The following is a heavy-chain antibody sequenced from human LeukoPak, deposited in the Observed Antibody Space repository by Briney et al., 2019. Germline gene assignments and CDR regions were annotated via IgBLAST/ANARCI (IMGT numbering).Heavy chain of an antibody. Sequence: GGSLRLSCTASGFTFGDYAMSWVRQAPGKGLEWVGFIRSKAYGGTTEYAASVKGRFTISRDDSKSIAYLQMNSLKTEDTAVYYCTRASPSYYYDSSGYYYFPSAKYYFDYWGQGTLVTVSS. D-gene: IGHD3-22*01. CDR2: IRSKAYGGTT. V-gene: IGHV3-49*04. J-gene: IGHJ4*02. CDR1: GFTFGDYA. CDR3: TRASPSYYYDSSGYYYFPSAKYYFDY.